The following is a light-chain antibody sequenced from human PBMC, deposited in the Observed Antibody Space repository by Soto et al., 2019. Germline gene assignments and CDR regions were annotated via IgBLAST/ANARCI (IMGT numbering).Light chain of an antibody. CDR2: GAY. CDR1: QSISSSY. Sequence: EIVLTQSPGTLSLSPGARATLSCRASQSISSSYLAWYQQKPGQAHRLLIYGAYSRATGIPDRFSGSGSGTDFTLTISRLEPEDVAVYYGQQYGSSPYTCGEGTELEIK. V-gene: IGKV3-20*01. J-gene: IGKJ2*01. CDR3: QQYGSSPYT.